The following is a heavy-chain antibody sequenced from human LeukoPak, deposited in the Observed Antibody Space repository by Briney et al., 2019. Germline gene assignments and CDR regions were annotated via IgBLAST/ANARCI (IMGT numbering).Heavy chain of an antibody. CDR3: ARGGKYYDSSGYYYDY. CDR1: GGTFSSYA. CDR2: IIPIFGTA. J-gene: IGHJ3*01. V-gene: IGHV1-69*01. Sequence: SVKVSCKASGGTFSSYAISWVRQAPGQGLEWMGGIIPIFGTANYAQKFQGRVTITADESTSTAYMELSSLRSEDTAVYYCARGGKYYDSSGYYYDYWGQGTMVTVSS. D-gene: IGHD3-22*01.